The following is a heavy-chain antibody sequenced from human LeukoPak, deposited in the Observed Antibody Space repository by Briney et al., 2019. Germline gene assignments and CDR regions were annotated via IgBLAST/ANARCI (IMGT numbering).Heavy chain of an antibody. CDR3: ARGPYYDTLDY. CDR2: INPSGGST. CDR1: GYTFTSYY. D-gene: IGHD3-22*01. V-gene: IGHV1-46*01. J-gene: IGHJ4*02. Sequence: GASVKVSCKASGYTFTSYYIHWARQAPGQGLEWMGLINPSGGSTNYAQKFQGRVTMTRNTSISTAYMELSSLRSEDTAMYYCARGPYYDTLDYWGQGTLVTVSS.